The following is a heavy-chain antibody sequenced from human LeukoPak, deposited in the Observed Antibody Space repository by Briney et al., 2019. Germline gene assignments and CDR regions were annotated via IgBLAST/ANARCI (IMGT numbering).Heavy chain of an antibody. V-gene: IGHV3-20*04. CDR1: GFTFDDHG. CDR2: INWIGIST. J-gene: IGHJ3*02. Sequence: GGSLRLSCAASGFTFDDHGMSWVRQAPGKGLEWVSVINWIGISTGYADSVKGPFTISRDTAKHSLYLQMNSLRAEDTALYYCARELMTSGMIVVVISPHAFDMWGEGTMVTVSS. D-gene: IGHD3-22*01. CDR3: ARELMTSGMIVVVISPHAFDM.